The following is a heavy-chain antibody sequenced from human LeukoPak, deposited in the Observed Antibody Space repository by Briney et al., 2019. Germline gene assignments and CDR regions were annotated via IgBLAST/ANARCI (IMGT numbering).Heavy chain of an antibody. Sequence: PGGSLRLSCAASGFTFSDYYMSWIRQAPGKGLEWVSVIYSGGGTYYADSVKGRFTISRDTSTNTLYLQMNRLRAEDTALYYCARALLYLYGMDVWGQGTTVTVSS. J-gene: IGHJ6*02. CDR2: IYSGGGT. CDR3: ARALLYLYGMDV. V-gene: IGHV3-53*01. CDR1: GFTFSDYY. D-gene: IGHD3-3*01.